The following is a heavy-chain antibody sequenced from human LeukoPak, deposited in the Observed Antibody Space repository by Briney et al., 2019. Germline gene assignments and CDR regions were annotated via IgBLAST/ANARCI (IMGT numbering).Heavy chain of an antibody. D-gene: IGHD5-24*01. V-gene: IGHV3-7*02. CDR1: GFTFSTSW. CDR2: IKGDGSEK. CDR3: ARSRDHAFDI. Sequence: GGSLRLSCAASGFTFSTSWMSWVRQVPGKGVEWVAHIKGDGSEKYYADSVKGRFTISRDNAKNSLYLQMNSLRAEDTTLYYCARSRDHAFDIWGQGTMVTVSS. J-gene: IGHJ3*02.